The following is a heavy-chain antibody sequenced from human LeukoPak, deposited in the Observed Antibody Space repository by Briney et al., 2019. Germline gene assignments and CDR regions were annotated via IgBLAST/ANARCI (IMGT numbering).Heavy chain of an antibody. CDR1: GFTFSSYA. Sequence: GGSLRLSCAASGFTFSSYAMSWVRQAPGKGLEWVSAISGSGGSTYYADSVRGRFTISRDNSKNTLYLQMNSLRAEDTAVYYCAKDCSSTSCFNWFDPWGQGTLVTVSS. V-gene: IGHV3-23*01. D-gene: IGHD2-2*01. CDR3: AKDCSSTSCFNWFDP. J-gene: IGHJ5*02. CDR2: ISGSGGST.